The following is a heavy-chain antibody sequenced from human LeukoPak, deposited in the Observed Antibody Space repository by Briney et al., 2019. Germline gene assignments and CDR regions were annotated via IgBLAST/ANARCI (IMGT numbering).Heavy chain of an antibody. D-gene: IGHD6-6*01. CDR3: ARDRKSGSSLDI. CDR1: GYTFTGYY. J-gene: IGHJ3*02. V-gene: IGHV1-2*02. CDR2: IYPYSGDT. Sequence: GASVTVSCKASGYTFTGYYIHWVRQAPGQGLEWMGWIYPYSGDTNYAQNFQGRVTMTRDTSISTAYTGLSSLKSDDTAVYYCARDRKSGSSLDIWGQGTMLTVSS.